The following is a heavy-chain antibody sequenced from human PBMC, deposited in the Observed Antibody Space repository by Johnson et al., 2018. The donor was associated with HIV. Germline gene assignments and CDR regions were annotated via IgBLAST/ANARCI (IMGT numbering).Heavy chain of an antibody. CDR2: ISDRGGTI. V-gene: IGHV3-11*04. Sequence: QVQLVESGGGLVKPGVSLRLSCTASGFTFSDYFMTWIRQAPGKGLEWVSYISDRGGTIYYADSVKGRFTISRDNAKNTLYLQMNSLRAEDTAVFYCARAYNDAFDIWGQGTMVTVSS. J-gene: IGHJ3*02. CDR3: ARAYNDAFDI. D-gene: IGHD5-24*01. CDR1: GFTFSDYF.